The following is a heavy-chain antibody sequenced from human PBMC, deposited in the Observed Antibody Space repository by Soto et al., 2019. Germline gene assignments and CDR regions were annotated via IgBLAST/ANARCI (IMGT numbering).Heavy chain of an antibody. CDR2: IYPGDSDT. CDR3: ARRRYYDSSGYYYFDY. CDR1: GYSFTSYW. D-gene: IGHD3-22*01. Sequence: EVQLVQSGAEVKKPGESLKISCKGSGYSFTSYWIGWVRQMPGKGLEWMGIIYPGDSDTRYSPSFQGQVTITADKSISTAYLQWSSLKASDTAMYYCARRRYYDSSGYYYFDYWGQGTLVTVSS. V-gene: IGHV5-51*01. J-gene: IGHJ4*02.